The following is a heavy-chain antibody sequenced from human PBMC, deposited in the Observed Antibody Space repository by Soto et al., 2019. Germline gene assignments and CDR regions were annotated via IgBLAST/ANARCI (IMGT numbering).Heavy chain of an antibody. V-gene: IGHV3-30-3*01. Sequence: QVQLVESGGGVVQPGRSLRLSCAASGFTFSSYAMHWVRQAPGKGLEWVAVISYDGTNKNYADSVKGRFTISRDNSKKTLYLPMSSLRAEDTAVYYCARDTSAVTGTTGDFDYWGQGTLVTVSS. CDR1: GFTFSSYA. D-gene: IGHD1-20*01. CDR2: ISYDGTNK. J-gene: IGHJ4*02. CDR3: ARDTSAVTGTTGDFDY.